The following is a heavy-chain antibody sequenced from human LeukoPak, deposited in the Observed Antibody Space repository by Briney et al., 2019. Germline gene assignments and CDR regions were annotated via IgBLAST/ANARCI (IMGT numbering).Heavy chain of an antibody. CDR3: ARPDYFTSHD. D-gene: IGHD2/OR15-2a*01. CDR2: IYPDDSRT. J-gene: IGHJ4*02. CDR1: GYNFPKSW. Sequence: GESLKISCRASGYNFPKSWIGWVRQMPGKGLEWVVIIYPDDSRTNYSPSFQGHVTISVDRSINTAYLQWSSLRASDTAMYYCARPDYFTSHDWGQGTLVTVST. V-gene: IGHV5-51*01.